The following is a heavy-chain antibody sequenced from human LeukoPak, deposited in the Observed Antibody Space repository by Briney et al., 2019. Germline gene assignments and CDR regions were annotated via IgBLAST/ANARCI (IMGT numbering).Heavy chain of an antibody. J-gene: IGHJ3*02. D-gene: IGHD5-18*01. CDR2: ISSSGSTI. CDR3: ARDTAMGSDAFDI. V-gene: IGHV3-48*03. CDR1: GFTFSSYE. Sequence: GGSLRLSCAASGFTFSSYEMNWVRQAPGKGLDWVSYISSSGSTIYYADSVKGRFTISRDNAKNSLHLQMNSLRAEDTAVYYCARDTAMGSDAFDIWGQGTVVTVSS.